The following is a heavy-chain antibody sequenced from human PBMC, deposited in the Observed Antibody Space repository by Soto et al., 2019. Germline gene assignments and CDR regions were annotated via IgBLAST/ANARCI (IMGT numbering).Heavy chain of an antibody. CDR2: LYWGDDK. CDR1: EFSLSTSGVG. V-gene: IGHV2-5*02. J-gene: IGHJ4*02. D-gene: IGHD4-17*01. Sequence: ITLKESGPTLVKPTQTLTLTCSLSEFSLSTSGVGVGWFRQPPGKALEWLALLYWGDDKRYRSSLESRLSVTRDTSKNAVVLPMTDMDPPDTGTYFCAYSPKVTVTIDYFDLWAQGTLVSVSA. CDR3: AYSPKVTVTIDYFDL.